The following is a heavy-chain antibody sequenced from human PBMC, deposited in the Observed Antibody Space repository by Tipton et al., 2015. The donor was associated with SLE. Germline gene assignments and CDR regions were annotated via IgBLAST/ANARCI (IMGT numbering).Heavy chain of an antibody. CDR2: INHSGST. J-gene: IGHJ6*03. CDR3: ARGDMVVVPAAGGGYYYYMDV. D-gene: IGHD2-2*01. V-gene: IGHV4-39*07. Sequence: TLSLTCTVSGVSISSGSYYWNWIRQPPGKGLEWIGEINHSGSTNYNPSLKSRVTISVDTSKNQFSLKLSSATAADTAVYYCARGDMVVVPAAGGGYYYYMDVWGKGTTVTVSS. CDR1: GVSISSGSYY.